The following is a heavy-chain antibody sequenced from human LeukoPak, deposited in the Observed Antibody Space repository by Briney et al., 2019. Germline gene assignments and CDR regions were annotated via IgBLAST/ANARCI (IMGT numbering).Heavy chain of an antibody. J-gene: IGHJ4*02. D-gene: IGHD1-26*01. CDR1: GFTFSSYG. Sequence: GSLRLSCAASGFTFSSYGMHWARQAPGKGLEWVAVIWYDGSNKYYADSVKGRFTISRDNSKNTLYLQMNSLRADDTAVYYCAKDRRESGSYSWDYWGRGTLVTVSS. CDR3: AKDRRESGSYSWDY. CDR2: IWYDGSNK. V-gene: IGHV3-33*06.